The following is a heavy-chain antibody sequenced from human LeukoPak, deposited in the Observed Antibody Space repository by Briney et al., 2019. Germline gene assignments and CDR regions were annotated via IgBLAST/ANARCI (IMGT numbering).Heavy chain of an antibody. CDR1: GFTFSSYS. D-gene: IGHD6-19*01. Sequence: GGSLRLSCAASGFTFSSYSMNWVRQAPGKGLEWVASISESSTYIYSADSIKGRFTISRDNAKNSLYLQMNSLRVEDTALYYCARAKQWNYYFDYWGQGTLVTVSS. CDR3: ARAKQWNYYFDY. J-gene: IGHJ4*02. V-gene: IGHV3-21*01. CDR2: ISESSTYI.